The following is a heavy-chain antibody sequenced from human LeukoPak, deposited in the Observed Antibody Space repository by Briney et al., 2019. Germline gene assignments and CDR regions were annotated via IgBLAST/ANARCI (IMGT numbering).Heavy chain of an antibody. V-gene: IGHV3-7*03. J-gene: IGHJ4*02. D-gene: IGHD2-2*01. CDR2: IKQDGSEK. CDR3: ARGDLGYCSSTSCWRPLDY. Sequence: GGSLRLSCAASGFTFSSYWMSWVRQAPGKGLEWVANIKQDGSEKYYVDSVKGRFTISRDNAKNSLYLQMNSLRAEDTAVYYCARGDLGYCSSTSCWRPLDYWGQGTLVTVSS. CDR1: GFTFSSYW.